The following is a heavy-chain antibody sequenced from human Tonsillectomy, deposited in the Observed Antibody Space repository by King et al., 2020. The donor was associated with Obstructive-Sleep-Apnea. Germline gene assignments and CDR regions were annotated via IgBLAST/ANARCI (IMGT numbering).Heavy chain of an antibody. CDR2: ISGCDGST. CDR3: AKRGICFGSYPFDY. Sequence: VQLVEAGGGLVQSGGSLRLSCAASGFTFSNNAMSWVRQAPGKGLEWVSAISGCDGSTYYADSVKGRFTISRDNSKNQLYLQMNSLRAEDTAVYYCAKRGICFGSYPFDYWGQGTLVTVSS. J-gene: IGHJ4*02. D-gene: IGHD3-3*01. CDR1: GFTFSNNA. V-gene: IGHV3-23*04.